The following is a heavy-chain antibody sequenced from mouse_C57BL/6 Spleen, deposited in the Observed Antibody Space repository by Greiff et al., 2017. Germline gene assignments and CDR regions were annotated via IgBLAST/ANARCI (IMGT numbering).Heavy chain of an antibody. J-gene: IGHJ2*01. CDR3: AKELGAGYFDY. D-gene: IGHD4-1*01. CDR1: GYTFTDYY. CDR2: INPYNGGT. Sequence: VQLQQSGPVLVKPGASVKMSCKASGYTFTDYYMNWVKQSHGKSLEWIGVINPYNGGTSYNQKFKGKATLTVDKSSSTAYMELNSLTSEDSAVYYCAKELGAGYFDYWGQGTTLTVSS. V-gene: IGHV1-19*01.